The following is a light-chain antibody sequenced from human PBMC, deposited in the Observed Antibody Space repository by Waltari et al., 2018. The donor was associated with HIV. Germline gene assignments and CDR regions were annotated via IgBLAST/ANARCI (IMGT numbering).Light chain of an antibody. J-gene: IGLJ1*01. CDR1: STYVDTF. CDR3: CSHAGNFIFA. Sequence: QSALTPPHSVSGSPGQSLTISCTGTSTYVDTFVSWYQQYPGQAPKVTIYDVNKRPSGVPDRFSASKSGNTAFLTISGLQAEDEAEYHCCSHAGNFIFAFGTGTKVTVL. CDR2: DVN. V-gene: IGLV2-11*01.